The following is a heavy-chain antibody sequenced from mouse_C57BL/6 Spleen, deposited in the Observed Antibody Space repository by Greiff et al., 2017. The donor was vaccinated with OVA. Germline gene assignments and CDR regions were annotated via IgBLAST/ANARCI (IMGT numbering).Heavy chain of an antibody. V-gene: IGHV1-39*01. J-gene: IGHJ2*01. CDR1: GYSFTDYN. D-gene: IGHD1-1*01. CDR3: ARSGLEIISRYYFDY. Sequence: EVQLQQSGPELVKPGASVKISCKASGYSFTDYNMNWVKQSNGKSLEWIGEINPNYGTTSYNQKFKGKATFTVDQSSSTSYMQLISLTSEDSAVYYCARSGLEIISRYYFDYWGQGTTLTVSS. CDR2: INPNYGTT.